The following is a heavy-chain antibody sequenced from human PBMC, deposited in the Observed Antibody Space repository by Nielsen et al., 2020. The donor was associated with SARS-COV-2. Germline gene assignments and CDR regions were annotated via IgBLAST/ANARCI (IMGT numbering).Heavy chain of an antibody. Sequence: GESLKISCAASGFTFSSYSMNWVRQAPGKGLEWVSSISSSSYIYYADSVKGRFTISRDNAKNSLYLQMNSLRAEDTAVYYCARVGDLRPLGCMDVWGQGTTVTVSS. CDR3: ARVGDLRPLGCMDV. CDR2: ISSSSYI. J-gene: IGHJ6*02. CDR1: GFTFSSYS. V-gene: IGHV3-21*01. D-gene: IGHD3-10*01.